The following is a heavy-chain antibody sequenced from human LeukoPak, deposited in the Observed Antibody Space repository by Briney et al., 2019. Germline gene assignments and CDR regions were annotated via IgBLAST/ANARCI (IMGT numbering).Heavy chain of an antibody. D-gene: IGHD3-3*01. CDR2: IYYSGST. J-gene: IGHJ4*02. Sequence: SETLSLTCTVSGGSISSHYWSWIRQPPGKGLEWIGYIYYSGSTNYNPSLKSRVTISVDTSKNQFSLKLSSVTAADTAVYYCARGSRYYDFWSGYYFDYWGQGTLVTVSS. V-gene: IGHV4-59*11. CDR3: ARGSRYYDFWSGYYFDY. CDR1: GGSISSHY.